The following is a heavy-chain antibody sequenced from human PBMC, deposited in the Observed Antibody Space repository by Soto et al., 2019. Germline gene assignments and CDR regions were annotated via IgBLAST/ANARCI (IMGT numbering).Heavy chain of an antibody. CDR2: IHHSAST. Sequence: QVQLQESGPGLVKPSGTLSLTCTVTGGSISSSNWWSWVRQPPGKGPEWIGEIHHSASTNKNPSLKSRVTISADKFKIQFSLTLRSVAAADTAVYYCARAPPSVGQIGYYAKGGYFDYWGQGTLVAVSS. J-gene: IGHJ4*02. D-gene: IGHD2-2*01. CDR1: GGSISSSNW. V-gene: IGHV4-4*02. CDR3: ARAPPSVGQIGYYAKGGYFDY.